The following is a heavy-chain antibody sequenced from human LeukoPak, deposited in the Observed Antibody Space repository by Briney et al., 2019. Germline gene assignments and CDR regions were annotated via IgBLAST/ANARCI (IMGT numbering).Heavy chain of an antibody. CDR3: ARGDMTTVTTMGY. CDR1: GGSISSYY. V-gene: IGHV4-59*01. Sequence: PSETLSLTCTVSGGSISSYYWSWIRQPPGKGLEWIGYIYYSGSTNYNPSLKSRVTISVDTPKNQFSLKLSSVTAADTAVYYCARGDMTTVTTMGYWGQGTLVTVSS. CDR2: IYYSGST. J-gene: IGHJ4*02. D-gene: IGHD4-17*01.